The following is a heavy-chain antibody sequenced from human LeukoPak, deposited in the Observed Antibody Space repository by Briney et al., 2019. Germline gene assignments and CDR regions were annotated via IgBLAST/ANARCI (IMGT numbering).Heavy chain of an antibody. CDR2: ISSNGGTT. CDR3: AKVGSGWPGYYFDY. CDR1: GFTFSSYA. J-gene: IGHJ4*02. V-gene: IGHV3-64*02. D-gene: IGHD6-19*01. Sequence: PGWSLRLSCAASGFTFSSYAMHWVRLSPGKGLEYVSGISSNGGTTSYADSVQGRFTISRDNSKNTLYLQMGSLRGEDMAVYYCAKVGSGWPGYYFDYWGQGTLVTVSS.